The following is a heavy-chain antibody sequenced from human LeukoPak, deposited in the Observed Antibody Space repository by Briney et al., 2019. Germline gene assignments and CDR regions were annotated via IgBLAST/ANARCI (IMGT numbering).Heavy chain of an antibody. CDR2: ISGSGGST. CDR3: VLYYYGSGSYLGVFDY. J-gene: IGHJ4*02. Sequence: GGSLRLSCTASGFTLSSYEMTWIRQAPGKGLEWVSGISGSGGSTYYADSVKGRFTISRDNTKNTLYLQMNSLRAEDTAVYYCVLYYYGSGSYLGVFDYWGQGTLVTVSS. CDR1: GFTLSSYE. D-gene: IGHD3-10*01. V-gene: IGHV3-23*01.